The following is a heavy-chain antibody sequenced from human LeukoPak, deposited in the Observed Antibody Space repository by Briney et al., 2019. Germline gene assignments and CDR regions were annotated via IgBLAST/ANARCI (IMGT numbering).Heavy chain of an antibody. CDR2: IYYSGST. CDR1: GGSISSGGYY. Sequence: SETLSLTCTVSGGSISSGGYYWSWIRQHPGKGLEWIGYIYYSGSTYYNPSLKSRVTISVDTSKNQFFLKLSSVTAADTAVYYCARSYDSSGYYGRFFDYWGQGTLVTVSS. J-gene: IGHJ4*02. CDR3: ARSYDSSGYYGRFFDY. D-gene: IGHD3-22*01. V-gene: IGHV4-31*03.